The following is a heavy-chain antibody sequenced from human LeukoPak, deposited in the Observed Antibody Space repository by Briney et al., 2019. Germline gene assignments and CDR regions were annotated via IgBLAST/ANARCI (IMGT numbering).Heavy chain of an antibody. V-gene: IGHV4-39*02. CDR1: GGSISSTSYY. CDR2: IYYNGAT. D-gene: IGHD1-26*01. CDR3: AKEARFLSGNYYGRDDF. J-gene: IGHJ4*02. Sequence: PSETLSLTCDVSGGSISSTSYYWGWIRQPPGKGLEWIGIIYYNGATQYSPSLKSRVSISVDTSKNQFSLKLSSVTATDTAVYYCAKEARFLSGNYYGRDDFWGQGTLVTVSS.